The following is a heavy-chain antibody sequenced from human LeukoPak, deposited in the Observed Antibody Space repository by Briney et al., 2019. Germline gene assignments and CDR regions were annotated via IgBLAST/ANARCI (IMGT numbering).Heavy chain of an antibody. CDR3: AREDPQTRVPEGLDV. V-gene: IGHV4-59*01. D-gene: IGHD4/OR15-4a*01. CDR2: IYFSGTT. CDR1: GGPISSYY. J-gene: IGHJ6*02. Sequence: SETLSLTCAVSGGPISSYYWSWIRQPPGRALEWIGYIYFSGTTNYNPSLKSRVTISVDTSKNQFSLSLTSVTAADTAVYYCAREDPQTRVPEGLDVWGQGTTVTVSS.